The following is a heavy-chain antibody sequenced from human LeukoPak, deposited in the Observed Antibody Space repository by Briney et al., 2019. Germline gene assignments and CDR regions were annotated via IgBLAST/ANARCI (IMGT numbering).Heavy chain of an antibody. Sequence: SETLSLTCAVYGGSFSGYYWSWIRQPPGKGLEWIGEINHSGSTNYNPSLKSRVTISVDTSKNQFSLKLSSVTAADTAVYYCARGYGGSYSYPDAFDIWGQGTMVSVSS. CDR3: ARGYGGSYSYPDAFDI. D-gene: IGHD1-26*01. CDR1: GGSFSGYY. V-gene: IGHV4-34*01. CDR2: INHSGST. J-gene: IGHJ3*02.